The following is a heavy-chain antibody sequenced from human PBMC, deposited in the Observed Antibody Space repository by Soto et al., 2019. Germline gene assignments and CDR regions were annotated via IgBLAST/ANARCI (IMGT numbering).Heavy chain of an antibody. CDR1: GFSISDNY. J-gene: IGHJ5*02. CDR2: LYSGGTAT. D-gene: IGHD3-3*01. CDR3: ARDMRFLEWLLYNWFDP. Sequence: GGSLRLSCAASGFSISDNYMTWVRQAPGKGLEWVSVLYSGGTATSYADSVKGRFTVSRDTSKNTLSLQLDSLRAEDTAVYYCARDMRFLEWLLYNWFDPWGQGTLVTVSS. V-gene: IGHV3-53*01.